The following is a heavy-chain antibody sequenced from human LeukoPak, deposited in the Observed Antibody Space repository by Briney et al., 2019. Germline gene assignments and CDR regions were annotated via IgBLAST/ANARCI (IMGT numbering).Heavy chain of an antibody. D-gene: IGHD3-3*01. J-gene: IGHJ5*02. Sequence: PGWSLRLSCAASGFRFGNYWMRWVRQAPGKGLVWVSCIKSDGSSATYADSVKGRFTISRDNANNTLYLQMSSLRVEDTAVYYCVREDKDIWSPLRRNGNWFDPWGQGTLVTVYS. CDR2: IKSDGSSA. CDR3: VREDKDIWSPLRRNGNWFDP. V-gene: IGHV3-74*01. CDR1: GFRFGNYW.